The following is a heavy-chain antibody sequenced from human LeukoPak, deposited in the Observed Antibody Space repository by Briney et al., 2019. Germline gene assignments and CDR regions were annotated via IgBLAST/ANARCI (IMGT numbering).Heavy chain of an antibody. V-gene: IGHV1-8*01. D-gene: IGHD3-10*01. J-gene: IGHJ4*02. CDR2: MNPKSGNT. Sequence: AAVKVSCKASGYTFTSYDINWVRQATGQGVEWMGWMNPKSGNTGYAQKSQGSATMTRNTSISTAYIELSSLRSEDTAVSYCAMTTLALYGSGSYGYWGQGTLVTVPS. CDR1: GYTFTSYD. CDR3: AMTTLALYGSGSYGY.